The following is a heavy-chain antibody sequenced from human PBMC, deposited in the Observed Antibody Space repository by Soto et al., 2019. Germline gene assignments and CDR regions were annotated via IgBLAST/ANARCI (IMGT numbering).Heavy chain of an antibody. CDR2: IWFDGSNE. J-gene: IGHJ4*02. CDR1: GFIFSDYV. V-gene: IGHV3-33*01. D-gene: IGHD3-3*01. Sequence: QVQLVESGGGVVQPGSSLRLSCAASGFIFSDYVIHWVRQAPGKGLEWVAVIWFDGSNEYYADSVKGRFSVSRDNSKNTQYLQMNTLSAEHTALYYCARYGFCSHVVCHYYFDSWGQGTLVTVSS. CDR3: ARYGFCSHVVCHYYFDS.